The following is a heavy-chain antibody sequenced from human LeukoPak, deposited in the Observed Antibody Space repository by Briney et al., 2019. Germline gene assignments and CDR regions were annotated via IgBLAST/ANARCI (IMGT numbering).Heavy chain of an antibody. CDR1: GYSFTSYS. CDR3: ARGGYYGSGSHNNWFDP. Sequence: GESLKISCKGSGYSFTSYSIGWVRQMPGRGLEWMGIIYPGDSDTRYSPSFQGQVTISADKSISTAYLQWSSLKASDTAMYYCARGGYYGSGSHNNWFDPWGQGTLVTVSS. V-gene: IGHV5-51*01. CDR2: IYPGDSDT. D-gene: IGHD3-10*01. J-gene: IGHJ5*02.